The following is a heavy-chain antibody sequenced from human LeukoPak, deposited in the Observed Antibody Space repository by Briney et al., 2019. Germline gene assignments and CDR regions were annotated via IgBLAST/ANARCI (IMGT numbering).Heavy chain of an antibody. Sequence: PGGSLRLSCAASGFMFSSYWMSWVRQTPGKGLEWVAYIKEDGSQQYYIDSVTGRFTISRDNAKNSLYLQMNSLRAEDTAVYYCLRDYGGTWGQGSLVSVSS. CDR1: GFMFSSYW. V-gene: IGHV3-7*04. CDR2: IKEDGSQQ. CDR3: LRDYGGT. J-gene: IGHJ5*02. D-gene: IGHD4-23*01.